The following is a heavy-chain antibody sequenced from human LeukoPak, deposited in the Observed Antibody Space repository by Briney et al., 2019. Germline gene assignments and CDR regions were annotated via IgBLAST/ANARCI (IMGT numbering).Heavy chain of an antibody. Sequence: GGSLRLSCVASGFNFQGYVMTWVRQAPGKGLEWVSSLSGSGDATYYADPVKGRFTISRDNSKNTLYLQMNSLRAEDTAVYYCAKDDSSGYYSNFDYWGQGTLVTVSS. J-gene: IGHJ4*02. CDR3: AKDDSSGYYSNFDY. V-gene: IGHV3-23*01. D-gene: IGHD3-22*01. CDR2: LSGSGDAT. CDR1: GFNFQGYV.